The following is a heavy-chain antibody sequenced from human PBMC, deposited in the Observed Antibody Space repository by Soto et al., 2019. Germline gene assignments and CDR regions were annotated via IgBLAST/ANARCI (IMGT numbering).Heavy chain of an antibody. CDR1: GFTVSRNY. D-gene: IGHD6-13*01. V-gene: IGHV3-53*04. J-gene: IGHJ5*02. Sequence: EMQLVESGGGLVPPGGSLRLSCTASGFTVSRNYMSWVRQAPGKGLEWVSIIYTDDSTFYADSVKGRFTISRHNSKNTLYLQMNRPRPEDTAVYYCARDLTAVGTGWFDPWGQGTLVTVSS. CDR3: ARDLTAVGTGWFDP. CDR2: IYTDDST.